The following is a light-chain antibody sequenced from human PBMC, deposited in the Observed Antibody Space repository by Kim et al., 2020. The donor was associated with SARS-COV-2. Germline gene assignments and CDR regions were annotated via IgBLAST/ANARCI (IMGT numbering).Light chain of an antibody. CDR1: NIGSKS. CDR2: YDT. J-gene: IGLJ3*02. V-gene: IGLV3-21*04. CDR3: QVWDNTSDPPGV. Sequence: SYELTQPPSVSVAPGKTARITCGGNNIGSKSVHWYQQKPGQAPVLVIYYDTDRPSGIPERFSGSSSGNTATLTISRVEAGDEADYYCQVWDNTSDPPGVF.